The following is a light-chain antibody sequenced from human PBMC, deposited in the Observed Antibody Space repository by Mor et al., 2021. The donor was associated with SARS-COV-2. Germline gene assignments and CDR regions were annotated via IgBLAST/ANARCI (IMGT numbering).Light chain of an antibody. CDR1: NY. J-gene: IGLJ2*01. Sequence: NYVSWYQQHPGKAPKLMIYDVSKRPSGVPDRFSGSKSGNTASLTISGLQAEDEADYYCCSYAGSYSLGGGTKLTV. V-gene: IGLV2-11*01. CDR3: CSYAGSYS. CDR2: DVS.